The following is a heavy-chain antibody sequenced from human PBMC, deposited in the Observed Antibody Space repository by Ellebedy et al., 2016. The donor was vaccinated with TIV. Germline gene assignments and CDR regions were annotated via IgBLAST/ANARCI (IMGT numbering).Heavy chain of an antibody. CDR2: INSYWSST. CDR1: GFTFSSYW. Sequence: PGGSLRLSCAASGFTFSSYWMHWVRQAPGKGLVWVSRINSYWSSTSYADSVKGRFTISRDNAKNTLYLQMNSLRAEDTAVYYCARELGSVYYGSGSYYKGPYYYGMDVWGQGTTVTVSS. J-gene: IGHJ6*02. CDR3: ARELGSVYYGSGSYYKGPYYYGMDV. D-gene: IGHD3-10*01. V-gene: IGHV3-74*01.